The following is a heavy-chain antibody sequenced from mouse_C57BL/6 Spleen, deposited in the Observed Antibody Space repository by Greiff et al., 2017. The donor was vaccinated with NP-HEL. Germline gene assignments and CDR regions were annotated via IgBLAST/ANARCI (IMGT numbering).Heavy chain of an antibody. V-gene: IGHV6-3*01. D-gene: IGHD1-1*01. Sequence: EVQLVESGGGLVQPGGSMKLSCVASGFTFSNYWMNWVRQSPEKGLEWVAQIRLKSDNYATHYAESVKGRFTISRDDSKSRVYLQMNNLRSEVTGIYYCTDHPYYYVSSYGYFDVWGTGTTVTVSS. CDR3: TDHPYYYVSSYGYFDV. CDR2: IRLKSDNYAT. J-gene: IGHJ1*03. CDR1: GFTFSNYW.